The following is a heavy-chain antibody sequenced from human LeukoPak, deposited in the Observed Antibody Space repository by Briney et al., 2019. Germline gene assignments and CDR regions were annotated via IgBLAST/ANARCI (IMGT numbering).Heavy chain of an antibody. V-gene: IGHV4-30-4*02. CDR1: GGSISSGDYY. CDR3: ARDRGGAFDI. J-gene: IGHJ3*02. D-gene: IGHD3-10*01. CDR2: IYYSGST. Sequence: KPSETLSLTCTVSGGSISSGDYYWSWIRQPPGKGLEWIVYIYYSGSTYYNPSLKSRVTISVYTSKNQFSLKRSSVTAADTAGYYCARDRGGAFDIWGQGTMVTVSS.